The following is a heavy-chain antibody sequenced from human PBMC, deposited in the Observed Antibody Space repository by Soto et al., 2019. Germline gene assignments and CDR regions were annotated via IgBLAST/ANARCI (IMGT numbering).Heavy chain of an antibody. CDR3: AKDRFPRQWQRYYFDY. Sequence: LSLTCGVSGASFSGYYWSWIRQPPGKGLEWIGEINHVGSPKYSPSLKSRVTMSADTSKSQFSLKLTSVTAEDTAVYYCAKDRFPRQWQRYYFDYWGQGTLVTVSS. CDR2: INHVGSP. D-gene: IGHD6-19*01. CDR1: GASFSGYY. J-gene: IGHJ4*02. V-gene: IGHV4-34*01.